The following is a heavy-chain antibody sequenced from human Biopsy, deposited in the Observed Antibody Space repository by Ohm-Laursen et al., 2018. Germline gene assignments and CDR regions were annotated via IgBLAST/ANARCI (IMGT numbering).Heavy chain of an antibody. D-gene: IGHD4/OR15-4a*01. Sequence: SDTLSLTWAVDGGSFSGYDWTWIRQPPGKGREWVGEFSHTGTTIYNPSLKSRLTISVDKSKNHFSLRLTSLTAADTATYFCARGPYGDNAGAFDVWGQGTVVTVSS. V-gene: IGHV4-34*01. J-gene: IGHJ3*01. CDR2: FSHTGTT. CDR3: ARGPYGDNAGAFDV. CDR1: GGSFSGYD.